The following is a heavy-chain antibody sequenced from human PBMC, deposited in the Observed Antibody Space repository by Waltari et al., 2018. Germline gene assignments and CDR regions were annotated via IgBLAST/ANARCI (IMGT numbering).Heavy chain of an antibody. CDR3: ARALGSYGVYYGMDV. D-gene: IGHD1-26*01. CDR1: GFTVSRNY. V-gene: IGHV3-53*01. J-gene: IGHJ6*02. Sequence: EVQLVESGGGLIQPGGSLRLSCAASGFTVSRNYMSWVRQAPGKGLEWVSVISSGGSTYYADSVKGRCTIARDNSKNTLYLQMNSLRAEDTAVYYCARALGSYGVYYGMDVWGQGTTVTVSS. CDR2: ISSGGST.